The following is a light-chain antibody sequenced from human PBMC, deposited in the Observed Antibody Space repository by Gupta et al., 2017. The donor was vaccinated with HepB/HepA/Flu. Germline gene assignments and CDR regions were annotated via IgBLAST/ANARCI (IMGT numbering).Light chain of an antibody. J-gene: IGKJ4*01. V-gene: IGKV1-27*01. CDR2: DAS. CDR1: QGICNY. Sequence: IPMPLSPSSLSASVGDRVTITCRASQGICNYLAWYQQKPGKVPNLLIFDASSLQSGVPSRCSGSGSGTEFTLTISSLQPEDVATYYCQNYNSVPLTFGGGTKVEIK. CDR3: QNYNSVPLT.